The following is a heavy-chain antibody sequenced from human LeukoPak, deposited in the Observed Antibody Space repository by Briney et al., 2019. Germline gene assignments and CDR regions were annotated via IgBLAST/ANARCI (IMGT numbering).Heavy chain of an antibody. J-gene: IGHJ4*02. CDR1: GGSISSGDYY. CDR3: AREGATYGSGTPGCFDY. V-gene: IGHV4-30-4*01. CDR2: IYYSGST. Sequence: SETLSLTCTVSGGSISSGDYYWSWIRQPPGKGLEWIGYIYYSGSTYYNPSLKSRVTISVDTSKNQFSLKLSSVTAADTAVYYCAREGATYGSGTPGCFDYWGQGTLVTVSS. D-gene: IGHD3-10*01.